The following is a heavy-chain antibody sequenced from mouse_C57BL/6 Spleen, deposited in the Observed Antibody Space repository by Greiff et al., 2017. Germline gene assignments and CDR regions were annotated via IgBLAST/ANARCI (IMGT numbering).Heavy chain of an antibody. CDR3: AREAAQASAWFAY. V-gene: IGHV5-17*01. CDR1: GFTFSDYG. Sequence: EVKLMESGGGLVKPGGSLKLSCAASGFTFSDYGMHWVRQAPEKGLEWVAYISSGSSTIYYADTVKGRFTISRDNAKNTLFLQMTSLRSEDTAMYYCAREAAQASAWFAYWGQGTLVTVSA. D-gene: IGHD3-2*02. CDR2: ISSGSSTI. J-gene: IGHJ3*01.